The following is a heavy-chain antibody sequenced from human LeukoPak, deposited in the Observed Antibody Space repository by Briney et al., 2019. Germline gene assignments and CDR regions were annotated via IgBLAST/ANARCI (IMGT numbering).Heavy chain of an antibody. J-gene: IGHJ6*03. CDR1: GGTLSSYA. CDR3: ARAGAARPPLWYYYYYMDV. CDR2: IIPIFGTA. D-gene: IGHD6-6*01. Sequence: SVKVSCKASGGTLSSYAISWVRQAPGQGLEWMGGIIPIFGTANYAQKFQGRVTITTDESTSTAYMELSSLRSEDTAVYYCARAGAARPPLWYYYYYMDVWGKGTTVTVSS. V-gene: IGHV1-69*05.